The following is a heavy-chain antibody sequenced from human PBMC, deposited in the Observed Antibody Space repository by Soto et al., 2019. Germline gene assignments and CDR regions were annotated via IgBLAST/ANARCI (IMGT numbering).Heavy chain of an antibody. Sequence: ASVKVSCKASGYIFTNYAIRWVRQAPGQRLEWVGWINVGTGNTKYSQNFQGRVTITRDTSATTAYMELSSLRSEDTAVYYCARGAGYCSGDCWNDYYYAMDVWGQGTTVTVSS. CDR1: GYIFTNYA. J-gene: IGHJ6*02. CDR3: ARGAGYCSGDCWNDYYYAMDV. CDR2: INVGTGNT. V-gene: IGHV1-3*01. D-gene: IGHD2-21*02.